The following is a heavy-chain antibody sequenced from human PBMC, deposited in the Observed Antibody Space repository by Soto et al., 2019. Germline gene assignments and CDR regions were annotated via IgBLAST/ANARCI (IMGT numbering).Heavy chain of an antibody. J-gene: IGHJ4*02. CDR3: ASCTISLYYFDY. D-gene: IGHD3-9*01. Sequence: GGSRRLSCAASGFTFSSCGMHWVRQAPGKGLEWVAVISYDGSNKYYADSVKGRFTISRDNSKNTLYLQMNSLRAEDTAVYYCASCTISLYYFDYWGQGT. CDR1: GFTFSSCG. V-gene: IGHV3-30*03. CDR2: ISYDGSNK.